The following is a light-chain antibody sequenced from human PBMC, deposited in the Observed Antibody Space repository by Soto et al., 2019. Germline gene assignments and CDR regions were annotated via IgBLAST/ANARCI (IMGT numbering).Light chain of an antibody. Sequence: QSVLTQPASVSGSPGQSITISCTGASSDVGAYNYVSWYQQHPGKAPKLMIYDVSSRPSGVSNRFSGSKSGNTASLTISGLQAEDEADYYCRSYTSSITYVFGTGTKVTVL. V-gene: IGLV2-14*01. CDR2: DVS. J-gene: IGLJ1*01. CDR3: RSYTSSITYV. CDR1: SSDVGAYNY.